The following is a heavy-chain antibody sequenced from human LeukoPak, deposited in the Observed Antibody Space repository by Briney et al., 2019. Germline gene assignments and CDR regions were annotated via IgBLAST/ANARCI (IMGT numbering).Heavy chain of an antibody. CDR3: ATRTMIVVAGVRAFDI. CDR2: IYYSGST. Sequence: SETLSLTCSVSGGYVSANYWSWIRQHPGKGLEWIGYIYYSGSTYYNPSLKSRVTISVDTSKNQFSLKLSSVTAADTAVYYCATRTMIVVAGVRAFDIWGQGTMVTVSS. J-gene: IGHJ3*02. V-gene: IGHV4-31*03. CDR1: GGYVSANY. D-gene: IGHD3-22*01.